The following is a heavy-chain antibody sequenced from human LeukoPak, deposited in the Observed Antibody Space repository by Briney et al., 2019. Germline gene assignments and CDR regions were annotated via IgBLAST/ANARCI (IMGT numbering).Heavy chain of an antibody. D-gene: IGHD3-16*01. V-gene: IGHV3-53*01. CDR1: GSTVSSNY. CDR2: IYSDGRT. CDR3: AREISGGRYPWGYFDY. Sequence: GGSLRLSCAASGSTVSSNYMSWVRQAPGKGLEWVSVIYSDGRTYYADSVKGGFTISRANSKNTLHLQMNRLGVEDTAVYYSAREISGGRYPWGYFDYWGQGTLVTVSS. J-gene: IGHJ4*02.